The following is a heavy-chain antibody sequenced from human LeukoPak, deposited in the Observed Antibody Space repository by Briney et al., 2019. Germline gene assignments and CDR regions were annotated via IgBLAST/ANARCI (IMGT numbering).Heavy chain of an antibody. CDR3: ARDRAYSTFDY. Sequence: GGSLRLSCAASGSTFSKSWMTWVRQAPGKGLEWVGNINEDGSKKYQVDSVKGRFTISRDNAKNSLYLQMSSLRAEDTAVYYCARDRAYSTFDYWGQGTLVSVSS. J-gene: IGHJ4*02. CDR1: GSTFSKSW. D-gene: IGHD6-13*01. CDR2: INEDGSKK. V-gene: IGHV3-7*01.